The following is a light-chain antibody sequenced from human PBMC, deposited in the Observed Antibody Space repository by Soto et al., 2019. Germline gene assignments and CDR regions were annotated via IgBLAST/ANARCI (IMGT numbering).Light chain of an antibody. CDR3: SSYTSSSTRV. CDR2: DVN. J-gene: IGLJ1*01. Sequence: QSALTQPASVSGSPGQSITISCNGTSSDVGGYNYVSWYQQNPGKAPKLMIYDVNNRPSGVSYRFSGSKSGNTASLTISGLQAEDEADYYCSSYTSSSTRVFGTGTKLTVL. V-gene: IGLV2-14*01. CDR1: SSDVGGYNY.